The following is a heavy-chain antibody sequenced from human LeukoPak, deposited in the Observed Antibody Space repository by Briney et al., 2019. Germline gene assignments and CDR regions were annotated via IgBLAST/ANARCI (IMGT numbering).Heavy chain of an antibody. CDR1: GFTFSSYG. CDR2: ISYDGSNK. Sequence: PGGSLRLSCAASGFTFSSYGMHWVRQAPGKGLEWVAVISYDGSNKYYADSVKGRFTISRDNSKNTLYLQMNSLRAEDTAVYYCAKSVGGIAVASGYWGQGTLVTVSS. J-gene: IGHJ4*02. CDR3: AKSVGGIAVASGY. V-gene: IGHV3-30*18. D-gene: IGHD6-19*01.